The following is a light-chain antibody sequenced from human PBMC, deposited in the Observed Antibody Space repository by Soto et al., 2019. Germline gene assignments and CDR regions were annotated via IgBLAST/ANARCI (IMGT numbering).Light chain of an antibody. V-gene: IGLV6-57*02. CDR3: QSFDRTNQV. J-gene: IGLJ3*02. CDR2: END. CDR1: SGSIASNS. Sequence: FMLTQPHSVSESPGKTVTISCTGSSGSIASNSVQWYQQRPGSAPTTVICENDQRPSGVPDRFSGSIDSSSNSASLTISGLKTEDEADYYCQSFDRTNQVFGGGTKLTVL.